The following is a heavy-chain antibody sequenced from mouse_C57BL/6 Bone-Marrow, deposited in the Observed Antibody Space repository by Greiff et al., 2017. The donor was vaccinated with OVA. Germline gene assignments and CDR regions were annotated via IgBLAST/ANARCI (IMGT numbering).Heavy chain of an antibody. J-gene: IGHJ2*01. V-gene: IGHV14-4*01. CDR1: GFNIKDDY. Sequence: VQLKESGAELVRPGASVKLSCTASGFNIKDDYMHWVKQRPEQGLEWIGWIDPENGDTEYASKFQGKATITADTSSNTAYLQLSSLTSEDTAVYYCTTWSYRYFDYWGQGTTLTVSS. D-gene: IGHD1-1*01. CDR2: IDPENGDT. CDR3: TTWSYRYFDY.